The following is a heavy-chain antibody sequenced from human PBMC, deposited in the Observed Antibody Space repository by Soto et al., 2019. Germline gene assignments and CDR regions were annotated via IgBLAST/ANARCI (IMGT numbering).Heavy chain of an antibody. D-gene: IGHD4-17*01. V-gene: IGHV3-30*18. CDR3: AKDRSQRNTANRNCCEY. CDR2: ISYDGSEK. J-gene: IGHJ4*02. CDR1: GFAFSSDG. Sequence: PGGSLRLSCAASGFAFSSDGMHWVLQAPGKGLEWVAVISYDGSEKYYADSVKGRFTVSRDNSKNTLFVQMNSLGAEDTAVYYCAKDRSQRNTANRNCCEYWGQGTLVTV.